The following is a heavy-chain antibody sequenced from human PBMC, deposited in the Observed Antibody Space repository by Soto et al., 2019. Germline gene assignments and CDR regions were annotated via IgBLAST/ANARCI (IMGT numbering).Heavy chain of an antibody. V-gene: IGHV3-23*01. D-gene: IGHD2-2*01. CDR3: AKDLTDIVVVPAASNV. Sequence: EVQLLESGGGLVQPGGSLRLSCAASGFTFSSYAMSWVRQAPGKGLEWVSAISGSGGSTYYADSVKGRFTISRDNSKNKLYLQMNSLRAEDTAVYYCAKDLTDIVVVPAASNVWGQGTTVTVSS. J-gene: IGHJ6*02. CDR1: GFTFSSYA. CDR2: ISGSGGST.